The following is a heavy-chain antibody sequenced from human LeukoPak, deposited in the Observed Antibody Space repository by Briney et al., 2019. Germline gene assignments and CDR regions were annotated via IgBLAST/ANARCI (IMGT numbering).Heavy chain of an antibody. CDR1: GYTFTGYY. D-gene: IGHD3-22*01. Sequence: GASVKVSCKASGYTFTGYYMHWVRQAPGQGLEWMGIINPSGGSTSYAQKFQGRVTMTRDMSTSTVYMELSSLRSEDTAVYYCARGRPYYYDSSGYYEDAFDIWSQGTMVTVSS. J-gene: IGHJ3*02. CDR3: ARGRPYYYDSSGYYEDAFDI. V-gene: IGHV1-46*01. CDR2: INPSGGST.